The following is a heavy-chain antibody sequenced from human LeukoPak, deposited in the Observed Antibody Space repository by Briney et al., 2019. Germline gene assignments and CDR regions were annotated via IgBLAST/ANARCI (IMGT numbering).Heavy chain of an antibody. D-gene: IGHD6-19*01. CDR2: ISAYNGNT. Sequence: ASVKVSCKASGYTFTSYGISWVRQAPGQGLEWMGWISAYNGNTNYAQKLQGRVTMTTDTSTSTAYMELRSLRSDDTAAYYCARDKTGIAVAGKLDYWGQGTLVTSPQ. CDR1: GYTFTSYG. V-gene: IGHV1-18*01. J-gene: IGHJ4*02. CDR3: ARDKTGIAVAGKLDY.